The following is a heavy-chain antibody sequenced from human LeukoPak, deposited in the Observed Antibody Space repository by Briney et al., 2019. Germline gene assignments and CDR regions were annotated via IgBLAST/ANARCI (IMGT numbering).Heavy chain of an antibody. J-gene: IGHJ2*01. D-gene: IGHD3-10*01. V-gene: IGHV1-3*01. CDR2: INAGNGNT. CDR1: GYTFTIYA. CDR3: AKERGGPSSGSRGYFYL. Sequence: ASVKVSCKASGYTFTIYAMHWVRQAPGQRLEWMGWINAGNGNTKYSKKFQGKVTIPRDTSASTAYMELSSLRCEDTAVYSCAKERGGPSSGSRGYFYLWGRGTLVTVSS.